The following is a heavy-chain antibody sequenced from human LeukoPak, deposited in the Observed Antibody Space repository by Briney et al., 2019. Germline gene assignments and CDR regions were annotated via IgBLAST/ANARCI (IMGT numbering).Heavy chain of an antibody. CDR2: IKSEQERGTT. CDR3: ATDGARMTATTGY. J-gene: IGHJ4*02. D-gene: IGHD2-21*02. Sequence: PGRSLRPSCAPSAFTFSDAWMTWARQAPGKGLNWVGRIKSEQERGTTDYAASVKGRFISSNDFSTNTLLLVMNSLNGEDTAMYYCATDGARMTATTGYWGQGTLVTVSS. V-gene: IGHV3-15*05. CDR1: AFTFSDAW.